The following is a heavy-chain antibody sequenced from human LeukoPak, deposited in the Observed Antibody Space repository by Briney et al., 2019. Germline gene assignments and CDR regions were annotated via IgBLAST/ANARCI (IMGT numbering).Heavy chain of an antibody. D-gene: IGHD1-26*01. CDR3: ARDSVGATTIDY. CDR2: ISSSSTI. J-gene: IGHJ4*02. V-gene: IGHV3-48*01. Sequence: GGSLRLSCAASGFTFSSYSMNWVRQAPGKGLEWVSYISSSSTIYYADSVKGRFTISRDNSKNTLYLQMNSLRAEDTAVYYCARDSVGATTIDYWGQGTLVTVSS. CDR1: GFTFSSYS.